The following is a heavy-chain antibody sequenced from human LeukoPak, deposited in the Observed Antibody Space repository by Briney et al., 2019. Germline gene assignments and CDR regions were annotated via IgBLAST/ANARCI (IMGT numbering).Heavy chain of an antibody. CDR3: ARAGPGITLFGVVILHNWFDP. V-gene: IGHV1-8*01. J-gene: IGHJ5*02. CDR2: MNPNSGNT. D-gene: IGHD3-3*01. CDR1: GDTFTSYD. Sequence: ASVKVSCKASGDTFTSYDINWVRQAPGQGLEWMGWMNPNSGNTGYAQKFQGRVTMTRNTSISTAYMELSSLRSEDTAVYYCARAGPGITLFGVVILHNWFDPWGQGTLVTVSS.